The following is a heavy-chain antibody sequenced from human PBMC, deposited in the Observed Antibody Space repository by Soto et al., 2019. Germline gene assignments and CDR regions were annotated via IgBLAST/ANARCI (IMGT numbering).Heavy chain of an antibody. J-gene: IGHJ6*03. V-gene: IGHV1-69*02. CDR3: ARIDCSSSRCFRKNYYYDTDL. Sequence: QVQLVQSGAEVKKPGSSVKVSCKASGGTFSSYTISWVRQAPGQGLEWMGRIIPILGIANYAQKFQGRVTTSADKCSRTAYMELSSLRSEETAVYYCARIDCSSSRCFRKNYYYDTDLWGKGTTVTVSS. CDR1: GGTFSSYT. CDR2: IIPILGIA. D-gene: IGHD2-2*01.